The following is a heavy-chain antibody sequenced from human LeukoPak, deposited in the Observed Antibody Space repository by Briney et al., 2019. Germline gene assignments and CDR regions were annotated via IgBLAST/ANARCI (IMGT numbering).Heavy chain of an antibody. CDR3: AKDGHRIAAAGVYYFDY. Sequence: GGSLRLSCAASGFTFSSYWMHWVRQAPGKGLVWVSRINSDGSSTSYADSVKGRFTISRDNSKNTLYLQMNSLRAEDTAVYYCAKDGHRIAAAGVYYFDYWGQGTLVTVSS. V-gene: IGHV3-74*01. CDR2: INSDGSST. CDR1: GFTFSSYW. D-gene: IGHD6-13*01. J-gene: IGHJ4*02.